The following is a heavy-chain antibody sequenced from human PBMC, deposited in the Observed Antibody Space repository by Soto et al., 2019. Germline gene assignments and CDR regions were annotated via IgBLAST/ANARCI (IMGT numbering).Heavy chain of an antibody. Sequence: GGSLRLSCAASGFTFSSYAMHWVRQAPGKGLEWVAVISYDGSNKYYADSVKGRFTISRDNSKNTLYLQMNSLRAEDTAVYYCARGGTIFGVASNYYYYYGMDVWGQGTTVTV. CDR3: ARGGTIFGVASNYYYYYGMDV. CDR1: GFTFSSYA. V-gene: IGHV3-30-3*01. CDR2: ISYDGSNK. D-gene: IGHD3-3*01. J-gene: IGHJ6*02.